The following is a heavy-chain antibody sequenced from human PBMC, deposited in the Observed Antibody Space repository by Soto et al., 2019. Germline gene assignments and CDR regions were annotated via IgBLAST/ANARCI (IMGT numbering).Heavy chain of an antibody. CDR1: GYAFTSYG. CDR3: ARVGVGSGYYYSGAFDI. J-gene: IGHJ3*02. CDR2: ISAYNGNT. Sequence: VSVKVSCKASGYAFTSYGISWVRQAPGQGLEWMGWISAYNGNTNYAQKLQGRVTMTTDTSTSTAYMELRSLRSDDTAVYYCARVGVGSGYYYSGAFDIWGQGTMVTVSS. V-gene: IGHV1-18*01. D-gene: IGHD3-22*01.